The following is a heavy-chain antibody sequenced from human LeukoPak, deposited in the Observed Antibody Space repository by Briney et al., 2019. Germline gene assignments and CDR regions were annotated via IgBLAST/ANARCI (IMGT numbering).Heavy chain of an antibody. CDR1: GGSISSSY. Sequence: SETLSLTCTVSGGSISSSYWNWIRQPPGKGLEWIGYIYYSGSTNYNPSLKSRVTMSVDTSKNQFSLKLSSVTAADTAVYYCARDRTGDNWFDPWGQGTLVTVSS. CDR3: ARDRTGDNWFDP. J-gene: IGHJ5*02. CDR2: IYYSGST. V-gene: IGHV4-59*01. D-gene: IGHD3/OR15-3a*01.